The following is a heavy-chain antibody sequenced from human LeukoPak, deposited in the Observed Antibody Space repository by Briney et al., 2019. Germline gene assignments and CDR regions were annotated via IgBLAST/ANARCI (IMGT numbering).Heavy chain of an antibody. CDR3: ATWAATLLGTDH. CDR1: GFTFSSYA. Sequence: GGSLRLSCAASGFTFSSYAMHWVRQAPGKGLEWVAVISYDGSNKYYADSVKGRFTISRDNSKNTLYLQMGSLRADDTALYYCATWAATLLGTDHWGQGTLVTVSS. J-gene: IGHJ5*02. CDR2: ISYDGSNK. D-gene: IGHD3-3*01. V-gene: IGHV3-30-3*01.